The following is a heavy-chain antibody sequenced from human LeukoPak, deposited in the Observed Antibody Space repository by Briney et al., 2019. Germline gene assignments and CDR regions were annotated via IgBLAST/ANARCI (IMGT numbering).Heavy chain of an antibody. D-gene: IGHD4-17*01. J-gene: IGHJ4*02. CDR2: ISSSGSTI. CDR1: GFTFSDYY. V-gene: IGHV3-11*01. CDR3: ARDFETTVTIFDY. Sequence: GGSLRLSCAASGFTFSDYYMSWIRQAPGKGLEWVSYISSSGSTIYYADSVKGRFTISRDNAKNSLYLQMNSLRAEDTDVYYCARDFETTVTIFDYWGQGTLVTVSS.